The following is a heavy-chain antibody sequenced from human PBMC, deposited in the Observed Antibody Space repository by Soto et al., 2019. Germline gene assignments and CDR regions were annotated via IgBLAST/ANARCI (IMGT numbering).Heavy chain of an antibody. CDR3: ARFSGGSYNTYYFYYGMDV. CDR1: GYTFTSYG. V-gene: IGHV1-18*01. J-gene: IGHJ6*02. D-gene: IGHD2-15*01. CDR2: ISAYNGNT. Sequence: QVQLVQSGAEVKKPGASVKVSCKASGYTFTSYGISWVRQAPGQGLDWMGGISAYNGNTKYARDIQGRVTMTTDTSTSTAYMELRSLRSDDTAVYYCARFSGGSYNTYYFYYGMDVWGQGTTVTVSS.